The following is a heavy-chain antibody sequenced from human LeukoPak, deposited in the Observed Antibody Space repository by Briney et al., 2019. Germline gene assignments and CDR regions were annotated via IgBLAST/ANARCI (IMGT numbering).Heavy chain of an antibody. CDR2: IKKDGSEK. Sequence: GGSLRLSCAASGFTFSSYWMSWVRQAPGKGLEWVANIKKDGSEKYYEDDVKGRFTISRDNAKKSLYLQMNSLRAEDTAVYYCARVGYDSSGYLHFDYWGQGTLVTVSS. CDR3: ARVGYDSSGYLHFDY. J-gene: IGHJ4*02. V-gene: IGHV3-7*01. CDR1: GFTFSSYW. D-gene: IGHD3-22*01.